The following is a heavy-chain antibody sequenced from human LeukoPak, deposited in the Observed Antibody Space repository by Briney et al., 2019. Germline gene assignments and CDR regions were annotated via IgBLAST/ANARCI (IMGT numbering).Heavy chain of an antibody. J-gene: IGHJ3*02. CDR3: ARDYDTSGSDAFDI. V-gene: IGHV4-34*01. Sequence: KPSETLSLTCAVYGESFSGYYWSWIRQPPGKGLEWIGEINHSGSTNYNPSLKSRVTISVDKSKNHFSLKLTSVTAADTAVYYCARDYDTSGSDAFDIWGQGTMVTVSS. CDR2: INHSGST. D-gene: IGHD3-22*01. CDR1: GESFSGYY.